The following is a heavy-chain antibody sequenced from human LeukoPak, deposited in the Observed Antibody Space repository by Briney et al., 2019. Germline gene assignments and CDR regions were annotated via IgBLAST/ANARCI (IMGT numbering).Heavy chain of an antibody. V-gene: IGHV3-15*01. CDR2: IKSKTDGGTT. D-gene: IGHD3-22*01. Sequence: GSLRLSCAASGFTFSNAWMSWVRQAPGKGLEWVGRIKSKTDGGTTDYAAPVKGRFTISRDDSKNTLYLQMNSLKTEDTAVYYCTTDLSAHYYDSSGYGYWGQGTLVTVSS. CDR3: TTDLSAHYYDSSGYGY. J-gene: IGHJ4*02. CDR1: GFTFSNAW.